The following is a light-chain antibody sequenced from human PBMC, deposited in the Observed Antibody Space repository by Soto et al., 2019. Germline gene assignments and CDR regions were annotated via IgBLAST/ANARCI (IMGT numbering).Light chain of an antibody. CDR1: QTLRNK. CDR3: QQHNAWPLT. J-gene: IGKJ3*01. CDR2: GGF. V-gene: IGKV3-15*01. Sequence: IVLTQSPGTLSVSPGERVILSCRASQTLRNKLAWYQQKPGQAPRLLIYGGFTRATGIPARFSGSGSGTEYTPTLNSLQPEEFSISYCQQHNAWPLTFGPGTKLDLK.